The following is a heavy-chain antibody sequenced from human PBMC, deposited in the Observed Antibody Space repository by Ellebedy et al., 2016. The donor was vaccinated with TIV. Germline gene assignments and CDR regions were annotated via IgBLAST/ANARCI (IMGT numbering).Heavy chain of an antibody. CDR1: GFTVSSNY. Sequence: GESLKISCAASGFTVSSNYMTWVRQAPGKGLEWVSVIYSGGSTYYADHVKGRFTIPRDNSKNTLYLQMNSLRAEDTAVYYCARDPYGGNLLVYWGQGTLVTVSS. CDR2: IYSGGST. D-gene: IGHD4-23*01. J-gene: IGHJ4*02. V-gene: IGHV3-53*01. CDR3: ARDPYGGNLLVY.